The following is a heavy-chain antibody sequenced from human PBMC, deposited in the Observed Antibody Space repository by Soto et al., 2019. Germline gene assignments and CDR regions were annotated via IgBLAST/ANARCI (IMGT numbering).Heavy chain of an antibody. V-gene: IGHV3-11*01. J-gene: IGHJ5*02. Sequence: EGSLRLSCAASGFILSDLYMSWNRQAPGKGLEWVSYIGFGGNTIYYADSVKARFQVSGDKTKNSLYLQMYSVRGKDTAVYYCVRDSFPYYPDSTGSGEAFDPWGQGTVVTVSS. CDR2: IGFGGNTI. CDR3: VRDSFPYYPDSTGSGEAFDP. CDR1: GFILSDLY. D-gene: IGHD3-22*01.